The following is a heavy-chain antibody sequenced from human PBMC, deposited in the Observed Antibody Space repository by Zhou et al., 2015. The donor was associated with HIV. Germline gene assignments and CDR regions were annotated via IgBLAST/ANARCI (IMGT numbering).Heavy chain of an antibody. J-gene: IGHJ3*01. CDR3: ARSSVNHDYAFDL. D-gene: IGHD3-22*01. Sequence: QVQLVQSGAEVKKPGSSVKVSCKASGGTFSGSDISWVRQAPGQGLEWMGSITPMFETETYAEKFRARLTITVDKSTSAAYMELSSLTSEDAAVYFCARSSVNHDYAFDLWGQGTKVFVSS. CDR1: GGTFSGSD. CDR2: ITPMFETE. V-gene: IGHV1-69*06.